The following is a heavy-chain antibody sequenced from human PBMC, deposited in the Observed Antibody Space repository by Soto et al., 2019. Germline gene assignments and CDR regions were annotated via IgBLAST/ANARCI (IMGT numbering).Heavy chain of an antibody. CDR1: GGTFSSYA. Sequence: QVQLVQSGAEVKKPGSSVKVSCKASGGTFSSYAISWVRQAPGQGLEWMGGIIPIFGTANYAQKFQGRVTIPADEPPTTANMGRRSLSLEETAVYYVGREGIFGGWGGVGGYPPSVLAVWGQGTRVT. J-gene: IGHJ6*02. V-gene: IGHV1-69*01. D-gene: IGHD2-8*02. CDR2: IIPIFGTA. CDR3: GREGIFGGWGGVGGYPPSVLAV.